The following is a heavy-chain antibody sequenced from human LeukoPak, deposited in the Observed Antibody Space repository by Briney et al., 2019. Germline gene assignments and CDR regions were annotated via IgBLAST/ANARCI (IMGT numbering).Heavy chain of an antibody. J-gene: IGHJ4*02. CDR1: GYSISSGYY. Sequence: PSETLSLTCTVSGYSISSGYYWGWIRQPPGKGLEWIGSIYHSGSTYYNPSLKSRVTISVDTSKNQFSLKLGSVTAADTAVYYCARTAGYYYDSSGYYYVDYWGQGTLVTVSS. CDR2: IYHSGST. D-gene: IGHD3-22*01. CDR3: ARTAGYYYDSSGYYYVDY. V-gene: IGHV4-38-2*02.